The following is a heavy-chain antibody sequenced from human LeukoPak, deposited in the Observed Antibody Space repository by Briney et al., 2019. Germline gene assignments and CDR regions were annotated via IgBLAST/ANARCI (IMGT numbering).Heavy chain of an antibody. J-gene: IGHJ4*02. V-gene: IGHV4-38-2*02. CDR1: GYSISSGYY. CDR2: IYHSGST. Sequence: SETLSLTCTVSGYSISSGYYWGWIRQPLGKGLEWIGSIYHSGSTYYNPSLKSRVTISVDTSKNQFSLKLSSVTAADTAVYYCARYCSSTSCYKGGFDYWGQGTLVTVSS. CDR3: ARYCSSTSCYKGGFDY. D-gene: IGHD2-2*02.